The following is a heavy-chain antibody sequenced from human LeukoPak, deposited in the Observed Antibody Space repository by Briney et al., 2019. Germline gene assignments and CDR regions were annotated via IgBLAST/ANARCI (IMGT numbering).Heavy chain of an antibody. CDR3: AREGVLDPNCSSTSCYIGYYYYGMDV. CDR2: ISAYNGNT. J-gene: IGHJ6*02. D-gene: IGHD2-2*02. V-gene: IGHV1-18*01. CDR1: GYTFTSYG. Sequence: ASVKVSCKASGYTFTSYGISWVRQAPGQGLEWMGWISAYNGNTNYAQKLQGRVTMTTDTSTSTAYMELRSLRSDDTAVYYCAREGVLDPNCSSTSCYIGYYYYGMDVWGQGTTVTVSS.